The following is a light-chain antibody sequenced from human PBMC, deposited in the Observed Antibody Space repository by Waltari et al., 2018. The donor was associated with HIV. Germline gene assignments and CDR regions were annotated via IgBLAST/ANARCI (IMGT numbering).Light chain of an antibody. CDR1: QSISIN. CDR2: GAT. CDR3: QQYKTWPPLT. V-gene: IGKV3-15*01. J-gene: IGKJ4*01. Sequence: IVMTQSPATLSVSPGERATLSCRASQSISINLAWDQQKPGQAPRLLIYGATTRATGIPARFSGSGSGTEYTLTISSLQSEDFAVYYCQQYKTWPPLTFGGGTKVEIK.